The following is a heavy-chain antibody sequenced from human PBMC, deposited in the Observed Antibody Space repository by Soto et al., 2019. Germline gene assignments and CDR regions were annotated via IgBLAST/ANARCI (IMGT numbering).Heavy chain of an antibody. CDR1: GDSISSSNSH. CDR2: VYYGGAIFYSGNI. D-gene: IGHD3-3*02. Sequence: SETLSLTCTVSGDSISSSNSHWGWTRQPPGKGLEYIGSVYYGGAIFYSGNIYYNPSLKSRVTISVDTSKNQFTLRLSSVTAADTGVYYCVRYDRINMKPYSPEGFHIWGQGTMVTVSS. V-gene: IGHV4-39*01. CDR3: VRYDRINMKPYSPEGFHI. J-gene: IGHJ3*02.